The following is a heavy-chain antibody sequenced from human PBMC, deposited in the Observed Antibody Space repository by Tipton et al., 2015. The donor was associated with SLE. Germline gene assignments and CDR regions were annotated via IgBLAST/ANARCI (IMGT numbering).Heavy chain of an antibody. J-gene: IGHJ3*01. CDR3: ARIVDNGSDL. Sequence: GSLRLSCAASGFAVTSYYMNWVRQAPGRGLEWVSLIYKTGGTHYADPVEGRFTISRDNFNNTLYLQMNSLKPEDTAIYYCARIVDNGSDLWGQGTMVTVSS. D-gene: IGHD1-26*01. CDR1: GFAVTSYY. CDR2: IYKTGGT. V-gene: IGHV3-53*05.